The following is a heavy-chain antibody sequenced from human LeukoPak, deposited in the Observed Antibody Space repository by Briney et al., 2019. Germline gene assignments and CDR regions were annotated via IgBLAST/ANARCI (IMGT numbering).Heavy chain of an antibody. CDR3: AREQQLVSDH. J-gene: IGHJ4*02. D-gene: IGHD6-13*01. V-gene: IGHV3-48*04. CDR2: ISSSGSTI. Sequence: GRSLRLSCAASGFTFSSYGMHWVRQAPGKGLEWVSSISSSGSTIYYADSVKGRFTISRDNAKNSLYLQMNSLRAEDTAVYYCAREQQLVSDHWGQGTLVTVSS. CDR1: GFTFSSYG.